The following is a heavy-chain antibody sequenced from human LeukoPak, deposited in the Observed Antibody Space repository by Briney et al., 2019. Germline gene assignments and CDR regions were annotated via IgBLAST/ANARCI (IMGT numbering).Heavy chain of an antibody. Sequence: PGGSLRLSCAASGFSFSDFYMSWIRQAPGMGLEWISYIGTRSNPIYYADSVKGRFTISRDDAKNSLYLQMNSLKTEDTAVYYCSRNGLVDFDYWGQGSRVIVSP. CDR3: SRNGLVDFDY. V-gene: IGHV3-11*01. D-gene: IGHD6-13*01. CDR1: GFSFSDFY. CDR2: IGTRSNPI. J-gene: IGHJ4*02.